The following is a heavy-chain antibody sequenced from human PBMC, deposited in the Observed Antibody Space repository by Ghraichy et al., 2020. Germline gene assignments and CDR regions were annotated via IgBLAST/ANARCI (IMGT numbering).Heavy chain of an antibody. Sequence: SETLSLTCAVYGGSFSGYYWSWIRQPPGKGLEWIGEINHSGSTNYNPSLKSRVTISVDTSKNQFSLKLGSVTAADTAVYYCARMKSGFLEWFLRAYYFDYWGQGTLVTVSS. CDR2: INHSGST. J-gene: IGHJ4*02. V-gene: IGHV4-34*01. D-gene: IGHD3-3*01. CDR1: GGSFSGYY. CDR3: ARMKSGFLEWFLRAYYFDY.